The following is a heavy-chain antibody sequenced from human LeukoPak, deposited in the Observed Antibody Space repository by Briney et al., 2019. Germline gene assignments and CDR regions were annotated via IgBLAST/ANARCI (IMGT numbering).Heavy chain of an antibody. CDR1: GFTFSSYG. V-gene: IGHV3-30*18. CDR3: AKDSPTVTTFDY. Sequence: PGGSLRLSCAASGFTFSSYGMHWVRQAPGKGLEWVAVISYDGSNKYYADSVKGRFTISRDNSKNTLYLQMNSLRAEDTAVYYCAKDSPTVTTFDYWGQGTLVTVSS. J-gene: IGHJ4*02. D-gene: IGHD4-11*01. CDR2: ISYDGSNK.